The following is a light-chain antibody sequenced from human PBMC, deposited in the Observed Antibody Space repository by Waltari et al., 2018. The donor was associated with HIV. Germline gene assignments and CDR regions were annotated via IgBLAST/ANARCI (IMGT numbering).Light chain of an antibody. J-gene: IGKJ4*01. V-gene: IGKV3-11*01. CDR1: QSVFTY. CDR3: QQRTKWPT. Sequence: EIVLTPSPATLSLSPGERATLSCRASQSVFTYLAWYQQKPGQAPRLLIYDASNRATGIPARFSASGSGTDFTLTISSLEPEDFAVYFCQQRTKWPTFGGGTKVEIK. CDR2: DAS.